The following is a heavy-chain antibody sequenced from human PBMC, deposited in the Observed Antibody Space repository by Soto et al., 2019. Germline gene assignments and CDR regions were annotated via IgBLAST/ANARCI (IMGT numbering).Heavy chain of an antibody. Sequence: GASVKVSCKASGYTFTSYYMHWVRQAPGQGLEWMGIIKPTGGSTTYAQKFQGRVTMTRDTSTSTVYMELSSLTSEDTAVYYCARGSYYYDSSGHFVNDHWGQGTLVTVSS. V-gene: IGHV1-46*01. D-gene: IGHD3-22*01. J-gene: IGHJ4*02. CDR1: GYTFTSYY. CDR3: ARGSYYYDSSGHFVNDH. CDR2: IKPTGGST.